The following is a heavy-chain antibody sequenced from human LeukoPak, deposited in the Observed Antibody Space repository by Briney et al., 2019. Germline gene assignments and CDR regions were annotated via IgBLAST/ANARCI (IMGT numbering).Heavy chain of an antibody. V-gene: IGHV4-34*01. CDR3: ARGLGGTGGYSSGYYHYYYYYYMDV. CDR1: GGSFSGYY. Sequence: SETLSLTCAVYGGSFSGYYWSWIRQPPGKGLEWIGEINHSGSTNYNPSLKSRVTISVGTSNNQFSLRLSSVTAADTAVYYCARGLGGTGGYSSGYYHYYYYYYMDVWGKGTTVTVSS. J-gene: IGHJ6*03. CDR2: INHSGST. D-gene: IGHD3-22*01.